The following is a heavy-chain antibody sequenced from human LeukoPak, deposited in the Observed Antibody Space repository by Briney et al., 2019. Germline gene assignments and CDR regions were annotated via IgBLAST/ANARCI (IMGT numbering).Heavy chain of an antibody. CDR2: INPSGSST. Sequence: ASVKVSCKASGYTFTGYYMHWVRQAPGQGREWMGLINPSGSSTLYAEKFRGRIIMTRDMSTATDYMELSSLRSEDTAVYYCARDNSIADRGWWFDPWGQGTLVTVSS. D-gene: IGHD4-23*01. CDR3: ARDNSIADRGWWFDP. V-gene: IGHV1-46*01. CDR1: GYTFTGYY. J-gene: IGHJ5*02.